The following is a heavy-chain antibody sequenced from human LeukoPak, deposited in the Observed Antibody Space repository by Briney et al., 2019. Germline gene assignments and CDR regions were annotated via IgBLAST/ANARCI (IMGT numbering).Heavy chain of an antibody. V-gene: IGHV1-69*04. CDR1: GGTFSSYA. CDR2: IIPILGIA. CDR3: AAFGVGATLFDY. Sequence: ASVEVSCKASGGTFSSYAISWVRQAPGQGLEWMGRIIPILGIANYAQKFQGRVTITADKSTSTAYMELSSLRSEDTAVYYCAAFGVGATLFDYWGQGTLVTVSS. J-gene: IGHJ4*02. D-gene: IGHD1-26*01.